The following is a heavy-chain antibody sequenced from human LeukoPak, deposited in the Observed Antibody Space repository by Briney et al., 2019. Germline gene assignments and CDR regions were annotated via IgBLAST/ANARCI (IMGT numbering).Heavy chain of an antibody. CDR1: GFTFSSYS. V-gene: IGHV3-48*02. CDR2: ISSDSGTI. CDR3: ARDNLAPYWYFDL. J-gene: IGHJ2*01. Sequence: GGSLRLSCAASGFTFSSYSMNWVRQAPGKGLEWVSYISSDSGTIYYADSMKGRFTISRDNAKSSLYLQMTSLRDDDTAVYYCARDNLAPYWYFDLWGRGTLVTVSS. D-gene: IGHD1-14*01.